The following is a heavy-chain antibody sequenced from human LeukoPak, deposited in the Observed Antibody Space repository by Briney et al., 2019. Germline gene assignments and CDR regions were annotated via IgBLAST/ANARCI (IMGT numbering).Heavy chain of an antibody. CDR1: GFTFSTYG. D-gene: IGHD4-17*01. CDR2: IRYDGGRK. J-gene: IGHJ4*02. V-gene: IGHV3-30*02. Sequence: VGSLRLSCAASGFTFSTYGMHWVRQAPGKGLEWVAFIRYDGGRKYLADSVKGRFTISRDNSKNTLYLQMNNLRAEDTAVYYCAKDSTGITTVTGDGYWGQGTLVTVSS. CDR3: AKDSTGITTVTGDGY.